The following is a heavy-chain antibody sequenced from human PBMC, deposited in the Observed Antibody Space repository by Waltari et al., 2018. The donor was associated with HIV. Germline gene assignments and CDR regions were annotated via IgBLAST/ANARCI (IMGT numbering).Heavy chain of an antibody. V-gene: IGHV3-30*01. Sequence: QVQLVASGGGLVQPGGYLRLSCAASGFIFRAFAIHWVRQAPGKGLEWVAVISRDGSSKYYADSVQGRFTISRDNSKNSLHLHMNSLRPKDTAVYYCAREGIVAAPFDFWGLGTLVTVSS. J-gene: IGHJ4*02. CDR3: AREGIVAAPFDF. D-gene: IGHD2-15*01. CDR2: ISRDGSSK. CDR1: GFIFRAFA.